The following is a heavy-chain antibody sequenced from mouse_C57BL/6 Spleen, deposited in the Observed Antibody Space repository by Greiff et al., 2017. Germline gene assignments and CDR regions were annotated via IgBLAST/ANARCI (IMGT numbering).Heavy chain of an antibody. J-gene: IGHJ2*01. D-gene: IGHD1-1*01. CDR1: GFTFSSYT. V-gene: IGHV5-9*01. Sequence: EVQLVESGGGLVKPGGSLKLSCAASGFTFSSYTMSWVRQTPEKRLEWVATISGGGGNTYYPDSVKGRFTISRDNAKNTLYLQMSSLRSEDTALYYCARHEGYYYGSSYFDYWGQGTTLTVSS. CDR3: ARHEGYYYGSSYFDY. CDR2: ISGGGGNT.